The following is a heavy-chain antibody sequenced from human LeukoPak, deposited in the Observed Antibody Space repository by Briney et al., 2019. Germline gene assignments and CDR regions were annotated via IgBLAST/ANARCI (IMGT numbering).Heavy chain of an antibody. CDR3: ARLYYDSSGYRAPYYYYMDV. Sequence: PSETLSLTCAVYGGSFSGYYWSWIRQPPGKGLEWTGEINHSGSTNYNPSLKSRVTISVDTSKNQFSLKLSSVTAADTAVYYCARLYYDSSGYRAPYYYYMDVWGKGTTVTVSS. CDR1: GGSFSGYY. V-gene: IGHV4-34*01. CDR2: INHSGST. J-gene: IGHJ6*03. D-gene: IGHD3-22*01.